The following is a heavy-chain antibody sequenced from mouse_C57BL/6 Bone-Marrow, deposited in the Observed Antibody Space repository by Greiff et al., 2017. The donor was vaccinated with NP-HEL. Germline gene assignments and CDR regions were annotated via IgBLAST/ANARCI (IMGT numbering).Heavy chain of an antibody. CDR2: IYPGDGDT. CDR1: GYAFSSSW. D-gene: IGHD2-5*01. V-gene: IGHV1-82*01. J-gene: IGHJ3*01. Sequence: VQVVESGPELVKPGASVKISCKASGYAFSSSWMNWVKQRPGKGLEWIGRIYPGDGDTNYNGKFKGKATLTADKSSSTAYMQLSSLTSEDSAVYFCARGYSNYPYWGQGTLVTVSA. CDR3: ARGYSNYPY.